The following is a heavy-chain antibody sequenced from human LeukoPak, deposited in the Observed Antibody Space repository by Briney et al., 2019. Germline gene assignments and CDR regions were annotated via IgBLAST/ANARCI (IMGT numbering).Heavy chain of an antibody. CDR3: ARKMYSSSSPFDY. Sequence: SETLSLTCTVSGGSFSTYYWSWIRQPPGKGLEWIGYIYYSGSTNYNPSLKSRVTISVDTSKNQFSLKLSSVTAADTAVYYCARKMYSSSSPFDYWGQGTLVTVSS. CDR2: IYYSGST. D-gene: IGHD6-6*01. J-gene: IGHJ4*02. V-gene: IGHV4-59*08. CDR1: GGSFSTYY.